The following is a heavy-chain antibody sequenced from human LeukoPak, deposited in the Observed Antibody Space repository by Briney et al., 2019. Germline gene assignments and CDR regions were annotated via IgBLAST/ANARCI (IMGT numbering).Heavy chain of an antibody. Sequence: PSETLSLTCTVSGGSISSSSYYWGWIRQPPGKGLEWIGSIYYSGSTYYNPSLKSRVTISVDTSKNQFSLKLSSVTAADTAVYYCASGSVATTRWGTIYYYYMDVWGKGTTVTISS. CDR3: ASGSVATTRWGTIYYYYMDV. CDR1: GGSISSSSYY. J-gene: IGHJ6*03. D-gene: IGHD5-12*01. V-gene: IGHV4-39*07. CDR2: IYYSGST.